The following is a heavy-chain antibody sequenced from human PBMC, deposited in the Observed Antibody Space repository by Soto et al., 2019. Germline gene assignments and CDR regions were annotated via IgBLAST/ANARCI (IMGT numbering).Heavy chain of an antibody. CDR2: ISGSGGST. J-gene: IGHJ4*02. V-gene: IGHV3-23*01. D-gene: IGHD3-22*01. CDR3: AKSQHYYDSSGRFGY. Sequence: PGGSLRLSCAASGFTFSSYAMSWVRQAPGKGLEWVSAISGSGGSTYYADSVKGRFTISRDNSKNTLYLQMNSLRAEDTAVYYCAKSQHYYDSSGRFGYWGQGTLVTVSS. CDR1: GFTFSSYA.